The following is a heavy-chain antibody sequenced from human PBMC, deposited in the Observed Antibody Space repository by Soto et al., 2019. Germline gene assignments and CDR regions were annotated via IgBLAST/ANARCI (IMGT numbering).Heavy chain of an antibody. V-gene: IGHV2-5*02. J-gene: IGHJ4*02. Sequence: QITLKESGPTLVKPTQTLTLTCTFSGFSLSTGGVGVGCIRQPPGKALEWLALIYWDDDKRYSPSLKSRLTXXKDTSKNQVVLTMTNMDPVDTATYYCAYYGGAFDYWGQGTLVTVSS. CDR1: GFSLSTGGVG. D-gene: IGHD4-17*01. CDR2: IYWDDDK. CDR3: AYYGGAFDY.